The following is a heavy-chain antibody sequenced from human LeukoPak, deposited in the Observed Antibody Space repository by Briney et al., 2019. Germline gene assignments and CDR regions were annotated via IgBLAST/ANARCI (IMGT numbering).Heavy chain of an antibody. Sequence: GGSLRLSCAASGFTFTYSAMTWVRQAPGKGLEWVSTVSGSGGNTYYADSVKGRFTISRDNSKNTLYLQMNSLRAEDTAVYYCAKDGPGWPGDYWGQGTLVTVSS. D-gene: IGHD6-19*01. CDR3: AKDGPGWPGDY. V-gene: IGHV3-23*01. CDR2: VSGSGGNT. J-gene: IGHJ4*02. CDR1: GFTFTYSA.